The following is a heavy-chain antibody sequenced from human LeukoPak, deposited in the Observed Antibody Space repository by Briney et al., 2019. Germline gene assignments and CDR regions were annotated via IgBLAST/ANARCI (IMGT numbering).Heavy chain of an antibody. J-gene: IGHJ5*02. Sequence: PSETLSLTCTVSGGSICSGGYFWSWIRQHPGKGLEWIGYIYYGGSTYYNPSLKSRLTISADTSENQFSLRLTSVTAADTAVYYCARGTYCSGWSLGFDPWGQGTLVTVSS. CDR1: GGSICSGGYF. CDR3: ARGTYCSGWSLGFDP. D-gene: IGHD6-19*01. V-gene: IGHV4-31*03. CDR2: IYYGGST.